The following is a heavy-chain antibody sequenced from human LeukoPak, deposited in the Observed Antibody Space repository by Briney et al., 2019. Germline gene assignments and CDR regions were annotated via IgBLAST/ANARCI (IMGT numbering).Heavy chain of an antibody. V-gene: IGHV1-69*05. D-gene: IGHD4-23*01. Sequence: ASVKVSCKASGGTFSSYAISWVRQAPGQGLEWMGGIIPIFGTANYAQKFQGRVTITTDESTSTAYMELSSLRSEDTAVYYCARGGGLTTVVTAPFDPWGQGTLVTVSS. CDR3: ARGGGLTTVVTAPFDP. CDR1: GGTFSSYA. J-gene: IGHJ5*02. CDR2: IIPIFGTA.